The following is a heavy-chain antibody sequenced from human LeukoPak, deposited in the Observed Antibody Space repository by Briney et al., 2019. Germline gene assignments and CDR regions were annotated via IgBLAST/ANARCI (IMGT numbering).Heavy chain of an antibody. CDR3: AKDHLFSYYYDSSGARAAFDI. D-gene: IGHD3-22*01. Sequence: GGSLRLSCAASGFTFDDYAMHWVRQAPGKGLEWVSGISWNSGSIGYADSVKGRFTISRDNAKNSLYLQMNSLRAEDTALYYCAKDHLFSYYYDSSGARAAFDIWGQGTMVTVSS. CDR1: GFTFDDYA. CDR2: ISWNSGSI. V-gene: IGHV3-9*01. J-gene: IGHJ3*02.